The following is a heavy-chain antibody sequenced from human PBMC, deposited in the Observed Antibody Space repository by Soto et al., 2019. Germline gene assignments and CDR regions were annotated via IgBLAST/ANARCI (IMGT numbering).Heavy chain of an antibody. D-gene: IGHD6-19*01. CDR3: TRRRKLYSSGGRYDAFDI. V-gene: IGHV3-49*03. Sequence: GGSLRLSCTASGFTFGDYAMSWFRQAPGKGLEWVGFIRSKAYGGTTEYAASVKGRFTISRDDSKSIAYLQMNSLKTEETAVYYCTRRRKLYSSGGRYDAFDIWGQGTMVTVSS. J-gene: IGHJ3*02. CDR2: IRSKAYGGTT. CDR1: GFTFGDYA.